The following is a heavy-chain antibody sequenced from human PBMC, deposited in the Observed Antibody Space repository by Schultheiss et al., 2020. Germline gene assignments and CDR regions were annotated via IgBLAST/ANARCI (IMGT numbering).Heavy chain of an antibody. CDR2: ISAYNGNT. J-gene: IGHJ4*02. CDR1: GGTFSTYS. Sequence: ASVKVSCKASGGTFSTYSISWVRQAPGQGLEWMGWISAYNGNTNYAQKLQGRVTMTTDTSTSTAYMELRSLRSDDTAVYYCAKYQRLGPIDYWGQGTLVTVAS. V-gene: IGHV1-18*04. CDR3: AKYQRLGPIDY. D-gene: IGHD3-16*01.